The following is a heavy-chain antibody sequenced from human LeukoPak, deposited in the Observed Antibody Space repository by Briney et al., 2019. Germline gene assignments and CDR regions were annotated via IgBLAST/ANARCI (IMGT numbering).Heavy chain of an antibody. CDR2: IIPIFGTA. Sequence: SVKVSCKASGGTFSSYAISWVRQAPGQGLEWMGGIIPIFGTANYAQKFQGRVTITADKSMSTAYMELNSLRSEDTAVYYCARGGNYYDSSGYPDTFDYWGQGTLVTVSS. J-gene: IGHJ4*02. D-gene: IGHD3-22*01. CDR3: ARGGNYYDSSGYPDTFDY. CDR1: GGTFSSYA. V-gene: IGHV1-69*06.